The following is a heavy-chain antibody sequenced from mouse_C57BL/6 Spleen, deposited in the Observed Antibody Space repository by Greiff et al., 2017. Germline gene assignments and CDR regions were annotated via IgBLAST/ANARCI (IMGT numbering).Heavy chain of an antibody. D-gene: IGHD3-3*01. J-gene: IGHJ1*03. CDR2: IDPSDSYT. CDR1: GYTFTSYW. CDR3: ERGEWGGHYFDV. V-gene: IGHV1-50*01. Sequence: QVQLKQSGAELVKPGASVKLSCKASGYTFTSYWMQWVKQRPGQGLEWIGEIDPSDSYTNYNQKFKGKATLTVDTSSSTAYMQLSSLTSEDSAVYYCERGEWGGHYFDVWGTGTTVTVSS.